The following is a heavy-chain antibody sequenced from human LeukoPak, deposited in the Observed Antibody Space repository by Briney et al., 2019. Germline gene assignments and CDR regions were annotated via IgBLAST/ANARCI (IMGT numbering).Heavy chain of an antibody. CDR2: INHSGST. J-gene: IGHJ6*03. Sequence: SETLSLTCAVYGGSFSGYYWSWIRQPPGKGLEWIGEINHSGSTNYNPSLKSRVTISVDTSKNQFSLKLSSVTAADTAVYYCATRLLAAPLLYYYYYMDVWGKGTTVTVSS. CDR1: GGSFSGYY. D-gene: IGHD6-6*01. CDR3: ATRLLAAPLLYYYYYMDV. V-gene: IGHV4-34*01.